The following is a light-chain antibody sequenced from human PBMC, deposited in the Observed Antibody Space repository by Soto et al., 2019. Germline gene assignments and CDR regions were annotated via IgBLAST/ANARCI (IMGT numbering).Light chain of an antibody. V-gene: IGKV3-20*01. CDR3: QQYGSSPRFT. Sequence: EIVLTQSPGTLSLSPGERATLSCRASQSVSSSYLAWYQQKPGQAPRLLLYGASNRATGIPDRFSGSGSGTDFTLAISRLEPEDFAVYYCQQYGSSPRFTFGPGTKVDIK. CDR2: GAS. CDR1: QSVSSSY. J-gene: IGKJ3*01.